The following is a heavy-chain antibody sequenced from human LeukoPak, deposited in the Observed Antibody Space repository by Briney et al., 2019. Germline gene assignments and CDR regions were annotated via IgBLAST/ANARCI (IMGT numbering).Heavy chain of an antibody. CDR3: ARAPNGVYCTSSSCHLDY. CDR1: GFIFSSFS. Sequence: GGSLRLSCAASGFIFSSFSVNWVRQAPGKGLEWVSSISTSGGLSSVYYADSVKGRFTISRDNSKNTLYLQMNSLRAEDTAVYYCARAPNGVYCTSSSCHLDYWGQGTLVTVSS. CDR2: ISTSGGLSSV. V-gene: IGHV3-21*01. J-gene: IGHJ4*02. D-gene: IGHD2-2*01.